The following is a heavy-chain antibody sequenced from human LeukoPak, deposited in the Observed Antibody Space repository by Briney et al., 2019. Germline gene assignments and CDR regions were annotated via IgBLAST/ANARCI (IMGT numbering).Heavy chain of an antibody. CDR1: GGSFSGYY. CDR3: ARRGPRWLQLGY. V-gene: IGHV4-34*01. D-gene: IGHD5-24*01. J-gene: IGHJ4*02. Sequence: SETLSLTYAVYGGSFSGYYWSWIRQPPGKGLEWIGEINHSGSTNYNPSLKSRVTISVDTSKNQFSLKLSSVTAADTAVYYCARRGPRWLQLGYWGQGTLVTVSS. CDR2: INHSGST.